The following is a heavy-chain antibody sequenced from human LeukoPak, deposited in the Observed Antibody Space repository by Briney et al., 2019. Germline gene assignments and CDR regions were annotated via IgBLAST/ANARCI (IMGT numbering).Heavy chain of an antibody. V-gene: IGHV3-7*01. D-gene: IGHD6-19*01. CDR1: GFTFSSYW. CDR3: ARDQAVAGTPEDTFDI. J-gene: IGHJ3*02. Sequence: PGGSLRLSCAASGFTFSSYWMSWARQAPGKGLEWVANIKQDGSEKYYVDSVKGRFTISRDNAKNSLYLQMNSLRAEDTAVYYCARDQAVAGTPEDTFDIWGQGTMVTVSS. CDR2: IKQDGSEK.